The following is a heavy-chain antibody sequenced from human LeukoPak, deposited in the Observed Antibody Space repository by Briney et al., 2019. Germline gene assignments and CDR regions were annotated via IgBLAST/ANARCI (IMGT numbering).Heavy chain of an antibody. CDR2: IDPSSRSI. CDR3: ARAAYNSSPDY. D-gene: IGHD6-13*01. J-gene: IGHJ4*02. CDR1: GSTVSSNY. V-gene: IGHV3-48*02. Sequence: GGSLRLSCAASGSTVSSNYMTWVRQAPGKGLEWVSYIDPSSRSIYYADTVKGRFTISRDNAKSSLYLQMNSLTDEDTAVYYCARAAYNSSPDYWGRGTLVTVSS.